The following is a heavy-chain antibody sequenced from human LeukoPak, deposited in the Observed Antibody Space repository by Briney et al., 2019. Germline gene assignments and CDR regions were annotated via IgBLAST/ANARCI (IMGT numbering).Heavy chain of an antibody. CDR2: IYYSGST. CDR3: ARATYYYDSSGYLDY. V-gene: IGHV4-31*03. J-gene: IGHJ4*02. D-gene: IGHD3-22*01. CDR1: GGSISSGGYY. Sequence: SETLSLTCTVSGGSISSGGYYWSWLRQHPGKGLEWIGYIYYSGSTYYNPSLKGRVTISVDTSKNQFSLKLSSVTAADTAVYYCARATYYYDSSGYLDYWGQGTLVTVSS.